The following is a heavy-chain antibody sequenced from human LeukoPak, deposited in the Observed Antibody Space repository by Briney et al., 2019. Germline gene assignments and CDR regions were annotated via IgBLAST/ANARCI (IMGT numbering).Heavy chain of an antibody. CDR3: ARVRWRYFDL. CDR1: GESFSGYY. V-gene: IGHV4-34*01. Sequence: PETLSLTCAVYGESFSGYYWSGIRQPPGKGLEWIGEINHSGSTNYNPSLKSRVTISVDTSKNQFSLKLSSVTAADTAVYYCARVRWRYFDLWGRGTLVTVSS. D-gene: IGHD4-23*01. CDR2: INHSGST. J-gene: IGHJ2*01.